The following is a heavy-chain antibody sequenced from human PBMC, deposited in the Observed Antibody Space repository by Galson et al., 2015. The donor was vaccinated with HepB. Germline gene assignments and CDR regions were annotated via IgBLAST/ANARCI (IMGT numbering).Heavy chain of an antibody. Sequence: SLRLSCAASGFTFSSYWMHWVRQAPGKGLVWVSRINSDGSSTSYADSVKGRFTISRDNAKNTLYLQMNSLRAEDTAVYYCARVYYDSSGYYDPAAYYYYGMDVWGQGTTVTVSS. CDR1: GFTFSSYW. D-gene: IGHD3-22*01. V-gene: IGHV3-74*01. CDR3: ARVYYDSSGYYDPAAYYYYGMDV. CDR2: INSDGSST. J-gene: IGHJ6*02.